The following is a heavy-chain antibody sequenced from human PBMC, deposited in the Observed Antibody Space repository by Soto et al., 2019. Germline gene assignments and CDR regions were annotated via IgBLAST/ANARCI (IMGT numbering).Heavy chain of an antibody. D-gene: IGHD4-17*01. CDR3: ARRRASDYGGNHHPYYFDR. J-gene: IGHJ4*02. CDR1: GGSFSDYF. V-gene: IGHV4-34*01. CDR2: ISYSGRT. Sequence: SETLSLTCAVYGGSFSDYFWVWIRQSPRRGLELIGSISYSGRTYDNSSLQSRVTISIDASKNQFSLKLTSVTTADTAVYYCARRRASDYGGNHHPYYFDRWGQGALVTVSS.